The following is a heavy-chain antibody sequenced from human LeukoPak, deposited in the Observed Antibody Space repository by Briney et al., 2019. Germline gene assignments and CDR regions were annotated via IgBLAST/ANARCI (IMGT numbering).Heavy chain of an antibody. D-gene: IGHD3-9*01. Sequence: GASVKVSCKVSGYTLTELSMHWVRQAPGKGLEWMGGFDPEDGETIYAQKFQGRVTMTEDTSTDTAYMELSSLRSEDTAVYYCATGEPKLYDILTGYYAYNWFDPWGQGTLVTVSS. J-gene: IGHJ5*02. CDR3: ATGEPKLYDILTGYYAYNWFDP. CDR2: FDPEDGET. V-gene: IGHV1-24*01. CDR1: GYTLTELS.